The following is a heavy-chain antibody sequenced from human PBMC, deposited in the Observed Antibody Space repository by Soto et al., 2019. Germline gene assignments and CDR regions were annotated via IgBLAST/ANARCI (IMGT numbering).Heavy chain of an antibody. J-gene: IGHJ4*02. CDR3: ATSLVEMATIPPDY. D-gene: IGHD5-12*01. V-gene: IGHV1-69*02. CDR2: IIPILGIA. Sequence: QVQLVQSGAEVKKPGSSVKVSCKASGGTFSSYTISWVRQAPGQGLEWMGRIIPILGIANYAQKFQGRVTITADKSTSTAYMELSSLRSEDTAVYYCATSLVEMATIPPDYWGQGTLVTVSS. CDR1: GGTFSSYT.